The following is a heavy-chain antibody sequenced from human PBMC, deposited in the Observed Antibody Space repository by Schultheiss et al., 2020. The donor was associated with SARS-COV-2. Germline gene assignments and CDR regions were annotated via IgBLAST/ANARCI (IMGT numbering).Heavy chain of an antibody. J-gene: IGHJ6*03. V-gene: IGHV1-2*04. CDR3: ARDVLAEVCSSTSCQYYYYMDV. CDR2: INPNSGGT. Sequence: ASVKVSCKASGYTFTSYGISWVRQAPGQGLEWMGWINPNSGGTNYAQKFQGWVTMTRDTSISTAYMELSRLRSDDTAVYFCARDVLAEVCSSTSCQYYYYMDVWGKGTTVTVSS. D-gene: IGHD2-2*01. CDR1: GYTFTSYG.